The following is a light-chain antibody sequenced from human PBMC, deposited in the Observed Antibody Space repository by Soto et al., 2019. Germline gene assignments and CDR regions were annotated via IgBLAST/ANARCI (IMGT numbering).Light chain of an antibody. CDR3: GTWDSSLSAGV. CDR1: SSNIGNNY. Sequence: QSVLTQPPSVSADPGQKVTISCSGSSSNIGNNYVSWYQQLPGTAPELLIYDNYKRPSGIPDRFSGSKSGTSATLGITGLQTGDEADYYCGTWDSSLSAGVFGGGTQLTVL. CDR2: DNY. V-gene: IGLV1-51*01. J-gene: IGLJ3*02.